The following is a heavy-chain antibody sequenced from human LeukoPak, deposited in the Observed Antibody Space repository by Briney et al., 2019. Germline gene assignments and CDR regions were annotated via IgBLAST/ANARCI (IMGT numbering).Heavy chain of an antibody. CDR3: ARPRGYDSSGYYYGYFDL. CDR2: IYYSGST. D-gene: IGHD3-22*01. V-gene: IGHV4-39*01. CDR1: GGSISSSSYY. Sequence: SETLSLTCTVSGGSISSSSYYWGWIRQPPGKGLEWIGSIYYSGSTYYNPSLKSRVTISVDTSKNQFSLKLSSVTAADTAVYYCARPRGYDSSGYYYGYFDLWGRGTLVTVSS. J-gene: IGHJ2*01.